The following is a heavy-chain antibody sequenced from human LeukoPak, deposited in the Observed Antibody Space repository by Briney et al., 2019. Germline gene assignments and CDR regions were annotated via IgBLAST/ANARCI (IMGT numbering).Heavy chain of an antibody. Sequence: PGGSLRLSCAASGFTVSSNYMSWVRQAPGKGLEWVSVIYSGGSTYYADSVKGRFTISRDNSKNTLYLQMNSLRAEDTAVYYCARDEYGDYAALEYWGQGTLVTVSS. J-gene: IGHJ4*02. CDR2: IYSGGST. V-gene: IGHV3-66*01. CDR3: ARDEYGDYAALEY. D-gene: IGHD4-17*01. CDR1: GFTVSSNY.